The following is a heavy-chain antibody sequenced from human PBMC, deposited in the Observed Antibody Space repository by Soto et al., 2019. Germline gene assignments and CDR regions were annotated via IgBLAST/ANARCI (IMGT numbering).Heavy chain of an antibody. CDR3: TRGRGQPMLDY. V-gene: IGHV4-34*01. D-gene: IGHD6-13*01. CDR2: INHSGST. CDR1: GGSFSCYY. Sequence: SETLSLTCAVYGGSFSCYYWSWIRQPPGKGLEWIGEINHSGSTNYNPSLKSRVTISVDTSKNQFSLKLNSVTAADTAVYYCTRGRGQPMLDYWGQGTLVTVSS. J-gene: IGHJ4*02.